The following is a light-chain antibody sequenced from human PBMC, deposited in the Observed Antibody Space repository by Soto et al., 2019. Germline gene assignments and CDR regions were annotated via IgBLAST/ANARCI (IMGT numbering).Light chain of an antibody. CDR1: SSDVGSYNR. V-gene: IGLV2-18*02. Sequence: QSALTQPPSVSGSPGQSVTISCTGTSSDVGSYNRVSWYQQPPGTAPKLMIYEVSNRPSGVPDRFSGSKSGNTASLTISGPQTNDEADYYCSSYTGSITLYVFGTGTKLTVL. CDR2: EVS. CDR3: SSYTGSITLYV. J-gene: IGLJ1*01.